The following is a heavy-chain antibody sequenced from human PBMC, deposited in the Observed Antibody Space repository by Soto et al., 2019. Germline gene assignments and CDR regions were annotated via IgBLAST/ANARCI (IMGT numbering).Heavy chain of an antibody. J-gene: IGHJ3*02. CDR2: IYYSGST. D-gene: IGHD2-21*02. V-gene: IGHV4-59*01. Sequence: PSETLSLTCTVSGGSISSYYWSWIRQPPGKGLEWIGYIYYSGSTNYNPSLKSRVTISVDTSKNQFSLKLSSVTAADTAVYYCARDCGGDCYNAFDIWGQGTMVT. CDR3: ARDCGGDCYNAFDI. CDR1: GGSISSYY.